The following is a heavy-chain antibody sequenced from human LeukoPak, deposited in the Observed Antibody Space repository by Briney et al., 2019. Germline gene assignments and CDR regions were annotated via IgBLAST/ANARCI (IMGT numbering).Heavy chain of an antibody. V-gene: IGHV3-48*01. CDR1: GFTFSSYT. Sequence: GGSLRLSCAASGFTFSSYTMNWVRQAPGKGLEWLSYIGISSSTIYYADSVKGRFTISRDNSKNTLYLQMNSLRVEDTAVYYCATSPTKGYWGQGTLVTVSS. J-gene: IGHJ4*02. CDR2: IGISSSTI. D-gene: IGHD2/OR15-2a*01. CDR3: ATSPTKGY.